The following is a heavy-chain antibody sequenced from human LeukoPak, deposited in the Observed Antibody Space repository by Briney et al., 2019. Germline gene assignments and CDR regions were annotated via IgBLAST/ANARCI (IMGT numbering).Heavy chain of an antibody. Sequence: GGSLRLSCAASGFTFSSYSMNWVRQAPGKGLEWVSSISSSSSYIYYAGSVKGRFTISRDNAKNSLYLQMNSLRAEDTAVYYCARDSIVLMVYAQFDYWGQGTLVTVSS. CDR1: GFTFSSYS. CDR3: ARDSIVLMVYAQFDY. J-gene: IGHJ4*02. V-gene: IGHV3-21*01. D-gene: IGHD2-8*01. CDR2: ISSSSSYI.